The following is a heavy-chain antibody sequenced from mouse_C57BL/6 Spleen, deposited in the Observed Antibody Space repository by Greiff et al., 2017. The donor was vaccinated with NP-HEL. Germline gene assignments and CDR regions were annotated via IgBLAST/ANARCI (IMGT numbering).Heavy chain of an antibody. J-gene: IGHJ3*01. Sequence: VQVVESGPGLVAPSQSLSITCTVSGFSFTSYGVDWVRQPPGKGLEWLGVIWGGGSTNYNYALMSSLSIRKDNSKSQVFLKMNSLQTDDTAMYYCAKNHYGYAWFAYWGQGTLVTVSA. CDR2: IWGGGST. D-gene: IGHD2-2*01. V-gene: IGHV2-9*01. CDR3: AKNHYGYAWFAY. CDR1: GFSFTSYG.